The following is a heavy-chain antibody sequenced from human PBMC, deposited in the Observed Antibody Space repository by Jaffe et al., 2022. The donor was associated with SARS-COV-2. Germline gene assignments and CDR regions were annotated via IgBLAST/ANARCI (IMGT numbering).Heavy chain of an antibody. Sequence: QVNLVESGGGVVQPGRSLRLSCSASGLTFSRYAMHWVRQAPGKGLEWVAVISYEGRNKDYTDSVKGRFSISRDNSKNTLYLQMNSLRTEDTALYYCARGEYYGAGSPDWFDPWGQGTLVTVSS. CDR1: GLTFSRYA. J-gene: IGHJ5*02. V-gene: IGHV3-30*04. CDR3: ARGEYYGAGSPDWFDP. D-gene: IGHD3-10*01. CDR2: ISYEGRNK.